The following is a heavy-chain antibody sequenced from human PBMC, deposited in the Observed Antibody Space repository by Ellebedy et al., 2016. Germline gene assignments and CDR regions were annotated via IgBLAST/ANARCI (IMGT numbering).Heavy chain of an antibody. CDR3: ARDTFGGWSGFDY. CDR2: LYSTGTT. CDR1: GGFVSSSPYY. V-gene: IGHV4-39*07. J-gene: IGHJ4*02. D-gene: IGHD3-3*01. Sequence: SETLSLTCSVSGGFVSSSPYYWGWIRQSPGKGLEWIGSLYSTGTTYANPSLKSRFAISVDTSKNQVSLKLSSVTTADTAIYYCARDTFGGWSGFDYWGQGSLVTVSS.